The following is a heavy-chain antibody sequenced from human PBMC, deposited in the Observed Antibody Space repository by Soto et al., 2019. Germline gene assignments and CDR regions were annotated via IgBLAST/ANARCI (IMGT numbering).Heavy chain of an antibody. CDR3: ARGSSPHYGMDV. J-gene: IGHJ6*02. Sequence: NPSETLSLTCTVSGGSISSGGYFWSWIRQDPGEGLELIGYIYYSGYTYYNPSLKSRLTISMDTSKNQFSLKLSSVTAADTAVYYCARGSSPHYGMDVWGQGTTVTVSS. CDR2: IYYSGYT. V-gene: IGHV4-31*03. D-gene: IGHD6-6*01. CDR1: GGSISSGGYF.